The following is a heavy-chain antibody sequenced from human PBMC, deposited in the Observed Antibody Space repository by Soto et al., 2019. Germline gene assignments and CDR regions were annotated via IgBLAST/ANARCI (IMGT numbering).Heavy chain of an antibody. J-gene: IGHJ6*03. V-gene: IGHV1-18*01. D-gene: IGHD4-4*01. CDR1: GYTFTSYG. CDR2: ISAYNGNT. Sequence: ASVKVSCKASGYTFTSYGISWVRQAPGQGLEWMGWISAYNGNTNYAQKLQGRVTMTTDTSTSTAYMELRSLRSDDTAVYYCARDPLTTVIWDGWIGQRDYYMDVWGKGTTVTVSS. CDR3: ARDPLTTVIWDGWIGQRDYYMDV.